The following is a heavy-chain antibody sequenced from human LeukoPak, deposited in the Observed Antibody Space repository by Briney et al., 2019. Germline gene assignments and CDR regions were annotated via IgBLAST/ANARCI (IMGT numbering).Heavy chain of an antibody. CDR1: GFTVSSNY. J-gene: IGHJ4*02. D-gene: IGHD2-15*01. Sequence: GGSLRLSCGASGFTVSSNYMSWVRQAPGKGLEWVSIIYSGGSTYYADSVKGRITISRDKSKNTLYLQMNSLRAEDTAVYYCARGIDKGLFDYWGQGTLVTVSS. V-gene: IGHV3-53*01. CDR2: IYSGGST. CDR3: ARGIDKGLFDY.